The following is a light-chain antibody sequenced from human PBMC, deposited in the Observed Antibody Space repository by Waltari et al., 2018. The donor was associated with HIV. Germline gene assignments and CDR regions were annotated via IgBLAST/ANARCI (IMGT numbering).Light chain of an antibody. CDR2: INTDGGH. Sequence: LVLTQSPSASASLGGTVRVTCTLSGGHNDYAIAWHQHRPDRGPLFLLIINTDGGHSRGDGIPDRFSGSRSGSESYLTISNIHAEDEADYFCQTWATDMYVFGSGTGVTVL. CDR3: QTWATDMYV. CDR1: GGHNDYA. V-gene: IGLV4-69*01. J-gene: IGLJ1*01.